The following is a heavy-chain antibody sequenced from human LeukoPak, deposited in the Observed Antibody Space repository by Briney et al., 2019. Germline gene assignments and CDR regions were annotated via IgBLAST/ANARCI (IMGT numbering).Heavy chain of an antibody. CDR3: ASLAGPFDY. CDR1: GFTFSSYS. CDR2: ISSSSSYI. Sequence: GGSLRLSCAASGFTFSSYSMSWVRQAPGKGLEWVSSISSSSSYIYYADSVKGRFTISRDNANTSLYLQMNSLSAEDTAVYYCASLAGPFDYWRQGTLVTVSS. J-gene: IGHJ4*02. D-gene: IGHD6-19*01. V-gene: IGHV3-21*01.